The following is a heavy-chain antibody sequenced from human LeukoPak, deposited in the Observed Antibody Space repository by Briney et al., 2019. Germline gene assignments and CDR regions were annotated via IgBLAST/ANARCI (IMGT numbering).Heavy chain of an antibody. D-gene: IGHD3-10*01. Sequence: SESLSLSCTVSGGSISSSSYYWGWIRQPPGKGLEWTGSIYYSGSTYYNPSLKCRVTIYVDTSKNQFSLKLSSVTAADTAVYYCATLYGSGSYYLGYYYYMDVWGKGTTVTVSS. J-gene: IGHJ6*03. CDR3: ATLYGSGSYYLGYYYYMDV. CDR2: IYYSGST. V-gene: IGHV4-39*01. CDR1: GGSISSSSYY.